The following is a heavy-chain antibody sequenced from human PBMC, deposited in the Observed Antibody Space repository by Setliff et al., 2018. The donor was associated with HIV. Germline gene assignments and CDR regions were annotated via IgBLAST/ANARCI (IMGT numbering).Heavy chain of an antibody. CDR2: ISGSGGST. V-gene: IGHV3-23*01. J-gene: IGHJ6*03. Sequence: ETLSLTCTVSGGSISSYYWSWVRQAPGKGLEWVSGISGSGGSTYYADSVKGRFTISRDNSKNTLYLQMNSLRTEDTAVYYCAKNARDYYYYYMDVWGKGTTVTVSS. CDR1: GGSISSYY. CDR3: AKNARDYYYYYMDV.